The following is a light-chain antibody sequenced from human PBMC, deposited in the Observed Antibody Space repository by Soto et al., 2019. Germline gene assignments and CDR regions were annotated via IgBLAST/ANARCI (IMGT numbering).Light chain of an antibody. J-gene: IGLJ1*01. CDR2: EVR. CDR3: SAYTSSNTVV. V-gene: IGLV2-14*01. CDR1: SSDVGSYDY. Sequence: QSVLTQPASVSGSPGQSITISCTGTSSDVGSYDYVSWYQQHPGKAPKLMIYEVRSRPSGVSDRFSGSKSGNTASLTISGLQAEDEADYYCSAYTSSNTVVFGVGTKVTVL.